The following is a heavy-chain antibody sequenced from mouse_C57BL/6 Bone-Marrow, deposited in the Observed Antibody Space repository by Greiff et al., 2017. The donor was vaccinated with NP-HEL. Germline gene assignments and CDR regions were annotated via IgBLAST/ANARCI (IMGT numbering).Heavy chain of an antibody. CDR3: ARVWLRGNYYAMDY. CDR1: GFTFSSYA. CDR2: ISDGGSYT. J-gene: IGHJ4*01. V-gene: IGHV5-4*03. D-gene: IGHD2-2*01. Sequence: EVMLVESGGGLVKPGGSLKLSCAASGFTFSSYAMSWVRQTPEKRLEWVATISDGGSYTYYPDNVKGRFTISRANAKNNLYLQMSHLKSEDTAMYYCARVWLRGNYYAMDYWGQGTSVTVSS.